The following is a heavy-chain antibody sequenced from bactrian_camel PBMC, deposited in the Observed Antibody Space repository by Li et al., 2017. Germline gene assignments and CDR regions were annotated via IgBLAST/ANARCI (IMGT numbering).Heavy chain of an antibody. D-gene: IGHD3*01. CDR1: GYTYSTYC. J-gene: IGHJ6*01. V-gene: IGHV3S1*01. Sequence: HVQLVESGGGSVQTGGSLRLSCSVSGYTYSTYCVAWFRQIPGKEREGVATIATYSGGPAYVDPVKGRFTISIDNAKKTLTLQMNSLKPEDTAMYYCAAASWFGLCQASVERPKNFAYWGQGTQVTVS. CDR3: AAASWFGLCQASVERPKNFAY. CDR2: IATYSGGP.